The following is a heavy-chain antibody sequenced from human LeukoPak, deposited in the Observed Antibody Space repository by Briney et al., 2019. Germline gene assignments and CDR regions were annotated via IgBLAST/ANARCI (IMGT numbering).Heavy chain of an antibody. J-gene: IGHJ3*02. CDR2: ISAYNGNT. CDR3: ARPKKTYYYDSSGNDAFDI. D-gene: IGHD3-22*01. CDR1: GYTFTSYG. Sequence: ASVKVSCKASGYTFTSYGISWVRQAPGQGLEWMGWISAYNGNTNYAQKLQGRVTMTTDTSTSTAYMELRSLRSDDTAVYYCARPKKTYYYDSSGNDAFDIWGQGTMVTVSS. V-gene: IGHV1-18*01.